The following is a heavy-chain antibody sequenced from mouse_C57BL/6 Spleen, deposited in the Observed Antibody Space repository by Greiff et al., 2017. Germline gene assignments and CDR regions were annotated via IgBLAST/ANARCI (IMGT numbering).Heavy chain of an antibody. CDR1: GYTFTSYT. CDR2: INPSSGYT. J-gene: IGHJ4*01. D-gene: IGHD2-1*01. Sequence: VQLQQSGAELARPGASVKMSCKASGYTFTSYTMHWVKQRPGQGLEWIGYINPSSGYTKYNQKFKDKATLTADKSSSTAYMQLSSLTSEDSAVYYCARSGYGNYDYAMDYWGQGTSVTVSS. CDR3: ARSGYGNYDYAMDY. V-gene: IGHV1-4*01.